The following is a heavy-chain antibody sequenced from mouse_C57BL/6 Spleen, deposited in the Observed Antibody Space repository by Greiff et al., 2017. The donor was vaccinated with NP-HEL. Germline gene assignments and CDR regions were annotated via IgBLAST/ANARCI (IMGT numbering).Heavy chain of an antibody. Sequence: EVMLVESGGGLVKPGGSLKLSCAASGFTFSSYAMSWVRQTPEKRLEWVATISDGGSYTYYPDNVKGRFTISRDNAKNNLYLQMSHLKSEDTAMYYCARERNDGYGFAYWGQGTLVTVSA. CDR1: GFTFSSYA. J-gene: IGHJ3*01. D-gene: IGHD2-3*01. CDR2: ISDGGSYT. V-gene: IGHV5-4*01. CDR3: ARERNDGYGFAY.